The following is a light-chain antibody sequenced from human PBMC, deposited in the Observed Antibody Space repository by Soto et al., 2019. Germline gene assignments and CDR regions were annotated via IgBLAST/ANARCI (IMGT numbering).Light chain of an antibody. V-gene: IGKV1-5*03. CDR1: QSISNW. CDR2: KAS. J-gene: IGKJ1*01. CDR3: QQYYSYSRT. Sequence: DIQMTQSPSTVSASVGDRVTITCRASQSISNWLAWYQQKPGKAPKLLIYKASSLESGVPSRFSGSGSGSDFTLTISSLQPDDLATYYCQQYYSYSRTFGQGTKVDIK.